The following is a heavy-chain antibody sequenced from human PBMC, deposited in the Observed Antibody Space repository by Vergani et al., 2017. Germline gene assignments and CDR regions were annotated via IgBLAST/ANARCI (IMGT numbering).Heavy chain of an antibody. Sequence: EVQLLESGGNLVQPGGSLRLSCAASGFTFTNFAMTWVRQAPGEGLEWVSGISGSGGFTNYADSVKGRFTISRDNAKNTLYLEMNSLRGDDTAIYYCVSDRCSGPYFMYNWFDSWGQGTLVTVSS. CDR2: ISGSGGFT. CDR3: VSDRCSGPYFMYNWFDS. J-gene: IGHJ5*01. D-gene: IGHD5-12*01. CDR1: GFTFTNFA. V-gene: IGHV3-23*01.